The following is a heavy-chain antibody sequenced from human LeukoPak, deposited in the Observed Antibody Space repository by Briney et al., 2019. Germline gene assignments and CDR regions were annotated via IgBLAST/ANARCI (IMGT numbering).Heavy chain of an antibody. D-gene: IGHD3-3*01. J-gene: IGHJ4*02. Sequence: SVKVSCKASGYTFTSYGISWVRQAPGQGLEWMGRIIPILGIANYAQKFQGRATITADKSTGTAYMELSSLRSEDTAVYYCARVGYDFWSGYMEYDYWGQGTLVTVSS. CDR2: IIPILGIA. CDR3: ARVGYDFWSGYMEYDY. CDR1: GYTFTSYG. V-gene: IGHV1-69*04.